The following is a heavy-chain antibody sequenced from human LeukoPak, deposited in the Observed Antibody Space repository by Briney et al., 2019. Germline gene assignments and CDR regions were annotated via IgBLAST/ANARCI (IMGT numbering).Heavy chain of an antibody. CDR2: ISGSGGTT. D-gene: IGHD3-22*01. J-gene: IGHJ4*02. Sequence: GGSLGLSCAASGFTFSSYAMSWVRQAPGKGLEWVSVISGSGGTTYYADSVKGRFTISRDNSKNTLYLQMNSLRAEDTAVYYCAKVRNYYDTGGRYFDYWGQGTLVTVSS. CDR1: GFTFSSYA. V-gene: IGHV3-23*01. CDR3: AKVRNYYDTGGRYFDY.